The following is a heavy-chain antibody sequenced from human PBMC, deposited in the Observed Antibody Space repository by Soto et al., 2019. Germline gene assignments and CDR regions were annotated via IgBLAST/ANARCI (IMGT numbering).Heavy chain of an antibody. CDR2: ISGSGGST. V-gene: IGHV3-23*01. D-gene: IGHD3-9*01. Sequence: PVGSLRLSCAASGFTFSSYAMSWVRQAPGKGLEWVSAISGSGGSTYYADSVKGRFTISRDNSKNTLYLQMNSLRAEDTAVYYCAKGPRRYFDWFDYWGQGTLVTVSS. J-gene: IGHJ5*01. CDR3: AKGPRRYFDWFDY. CDR1: GFTFSSYA.